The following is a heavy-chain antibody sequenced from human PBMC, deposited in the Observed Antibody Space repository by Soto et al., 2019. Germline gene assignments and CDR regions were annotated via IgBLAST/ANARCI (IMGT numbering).Heavy chain of an antibody. CDR2: INHSGST. V-gene: IGHV4-34*01. CDR3: ARAPGRITIFGVAPYGMDF. D-gene: IGHD3-3*01. Sequence: SETLSLTCAVYGGSFSGYYWSWIRQPPGKGLEWIGEINHSGSTNYNPSLKSRVTISVDTSKNQFSLKLSSVTAADTAVYYCARAPGRITIFGVAPYGMDFWCQAPSLT. CDR1: GGSFSGYY. J-gene: IGHJ6*02.